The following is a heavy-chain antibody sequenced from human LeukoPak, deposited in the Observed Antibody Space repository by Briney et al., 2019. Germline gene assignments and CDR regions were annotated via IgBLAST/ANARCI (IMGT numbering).Heavy chain of an antibody. CDR1: GFTSSTYA. J-gene: IGHJ3*02. V-gene: IGHV3-23*01. Sequence: RSLRLSSAASGFTSSTYAMSWVRHAPRQGLEWVSVICGGGVSTYYADSLKGRFTISGDNSKNTLYLQMTSLRAEDTAVYYCAKGVSAAADDAFDIWGQGTMITVSS. D-gene: IGHD6-13*01. CDR3: AKGVSAAADDAFDI. CDR2: ICGGGVST.